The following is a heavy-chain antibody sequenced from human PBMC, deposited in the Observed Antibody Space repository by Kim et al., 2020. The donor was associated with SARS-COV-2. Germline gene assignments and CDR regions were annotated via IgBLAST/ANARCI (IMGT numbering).Heavy chain of an antibody. V-gene: IGHV7-4-1*02. D-gene: IGHD4-17*01. Sequence: ASVKVSCKASGYTFTSYAMNWVRQAPGQGLEWMGWINTNTGNPTYAQGFTGRFVFSLDTSVSTAYLQISSLKAEDTAVYYCAREGFGYGDYSNWFDPWGQGTLVTVSS. J-gene: IGHJ5*02. CDR1: GYTFTSYA. CDR2: INTNTGNP. CDR3: AREGFGYGDYSNWFDP.